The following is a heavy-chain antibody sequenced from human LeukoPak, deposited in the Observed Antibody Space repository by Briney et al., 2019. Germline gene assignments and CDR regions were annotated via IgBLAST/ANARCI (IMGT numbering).Heavy chain of an antibody. D-gene: IGHD1-14*01. J-gene: IGHJ6*02. CDR1: GYSYTSYW. CDR3: ARNQYGPSYRASLDV. V-gene: IGHV5-51*01. Sequence: GDPLKISCKGSGYSYTSYWIGWVRQMPVKGLGWMGIILPCDPDTIYSPSFQGQVTISTDTSISTAYLLWSSLKASDTAMYYCARNQYGPSYRASLDVWVQGTTVTVSS. CDR2: ILPCDPDT.